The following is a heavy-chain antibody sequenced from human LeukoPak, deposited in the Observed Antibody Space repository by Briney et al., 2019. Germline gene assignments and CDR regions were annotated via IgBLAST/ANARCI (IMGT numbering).Heavy chain of an antibody. D-gene: IGHD6-13*01. CDR3: ARVASAAADADNWFDP. V-gene: IGHV4-4*07. CDR2: IYTSGST. Sequence: SETLSLTCTVSGGSISSYYWSWIRQPAGKGLEWIGRIYTSGSTNYNPSLKSRVTISVDTSKNQFSLKLSSVTAADTAVYYCARVASAAADADNWFDPWGQGTLVTVSS. CDR1: GGSISSYY. J-gene: IGHJ5*02.